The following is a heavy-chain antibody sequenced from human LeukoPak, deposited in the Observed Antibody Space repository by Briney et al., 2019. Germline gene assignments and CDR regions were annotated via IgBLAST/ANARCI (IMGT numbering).Heavy chain of an antibody. Sequence: SETLSLTCTVSAGSISSSNYYWGWIRQPPGKGLEWIGSIYYSGSTYYNPSLKSRVTISVDTSKNQFSLKLSSVTAADTAVYHCARRDSSGYYYFDYWGQGTLVTVSS. D-gene: IGHD3-22*01. V-gene: IGHV4-39*01. J-gene: IGHJ4*02. CDR3: ARRDSSGYYYFDY. CDR2: IYYSGST. CDR1: AGSISSSNYY.